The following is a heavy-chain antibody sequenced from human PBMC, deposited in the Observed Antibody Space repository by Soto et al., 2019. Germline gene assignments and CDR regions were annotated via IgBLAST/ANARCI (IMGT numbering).Heavy chain of an antibody. CDR2: IYHSGST. V-gene: IGHV4-38-2*02. D-gene: IGHD1-7*01. CDR3: ARDGNSNTYYYYGMDV. CDR1: GYSIISGYY. J-gene: IGHJ6*02. Sequence: XGTLSLTCAVSGYSIISGYYSCCIRHPPGEGLEWIGSIYHSGSTYYNPSLKSRVTISVDTSKNQFSLKLRSVTAADTAVYYCARDGNSNTYYYYGMDVWGQGTTVTVSS.